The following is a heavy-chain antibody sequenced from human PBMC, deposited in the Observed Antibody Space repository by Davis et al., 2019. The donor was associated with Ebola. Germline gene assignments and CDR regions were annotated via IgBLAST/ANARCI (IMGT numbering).Heavy chain of an antibody. V-gene: IGHV4-39*01. CDR2: IYYSGGT. J-gene: IGHJ6*04. Sequence: SETLSLTCTVSGGSISTSSDYWGWIRQPPGKGLEWIGSIYYSGGTYYNPSLKSRVTISVDTSKKQFSLRLSSVTAADTAVYYCARGSDYYAMGVWGKGATVTVSS. CDR1: GGSISTSSDY. CDR3: ARGSDYYAMGV.